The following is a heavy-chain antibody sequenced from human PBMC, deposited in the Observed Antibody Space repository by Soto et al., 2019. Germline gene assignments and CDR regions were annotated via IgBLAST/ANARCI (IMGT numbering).Heavy chain of an antibody. J-gene: IGHJ4*02. V-gene: IGHV4-59*01. CDR2: IYYSGST. CDR3: AKDYNEVQSPILFDS. CDR1: GGSISSYY. Sequence: SETLSLTCTVSGGSISSYYWSWIRQPPGKGLERIGYIYYSGSTNYNPSLKSRVTISVDTSKNQFSLKLSSVTAADTAVYYCAKDYNEVQSPILFDSWGPGTLVTVSS. D-gene: IGHD1-1*01.